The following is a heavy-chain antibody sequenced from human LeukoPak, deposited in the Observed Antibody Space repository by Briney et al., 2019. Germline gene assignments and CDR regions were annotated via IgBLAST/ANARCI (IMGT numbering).Heavy chain of an antibody. V-gene: IGHV3-23*01. CDR1: GFTFSNYA. D-gene: IGHD3-10*01. Sequence: TGGSLRLSCAASGFTFSNYAMHWVRQAPGKGLEWVSGISGSGGYTYYADSVKGRFTISRDNSKNTLCLQMNSLRAEDTAIYYCAKDHTSGSGSHYCLLFDYWGQGTLAPASS. CDR2: ISGSGGYT. J-gene: IGHJ4*02. CDR3: AKDHTSGSGSHYCLLFDY.